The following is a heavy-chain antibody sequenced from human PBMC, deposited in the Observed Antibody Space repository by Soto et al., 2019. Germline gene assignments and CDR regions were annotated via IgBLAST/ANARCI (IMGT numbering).Heavy chain of an antibody. D-gene: IGHD6-13*01. V-gene: IGHV4-30-2*01. CDR3: ARGNGSRVLDY. J-gene: IGHJ4*02. Sequence: SETLSLTCTVSGDSIRSLGYSWGWIRQAPGRGLEWIGYVYPSGATYYNPSFRGRLTLSIDRSKNQFSLKLTSVTAADTAVYYCARGNGSRVLDYWGQGTLVTVSS. CDR1: GDSIRSLGYS. CDR2: VYPSGAT.